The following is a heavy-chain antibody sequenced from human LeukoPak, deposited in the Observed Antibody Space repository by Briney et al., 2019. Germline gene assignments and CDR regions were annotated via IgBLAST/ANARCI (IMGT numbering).Heavy chain of an antibody. CDR1: TSR. D-gene: IGHD3-22*01. CDR3: ARDIWNFYDDSGYHRDFDS. CDR2: IGTYGGDT. J-gene: IGHJ5*01. V-gene: IGHV1-18*01. Sequence: ASVKVSCKATSRISWVRQAPGQGLEGMGWIGTYGGDTYYAQKFQGRITVTTDTSTSTVYMELRNLRSDDTGVYYCARDIWNFYDDSGYHRDFDSWGQGTLVTVSS.